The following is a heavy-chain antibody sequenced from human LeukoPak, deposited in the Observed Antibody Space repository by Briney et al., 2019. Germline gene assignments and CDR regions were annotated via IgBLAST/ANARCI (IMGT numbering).Heavy chain of an antibody. CDR2: VYYSGTT. Sequence: PSETLSLTCTVSGGSISSYSWSWIRQPPGKRLEWIGYVYYSGTTNYNPSLRSRVTISVDTSKDQFSLKLSSVTAADTAVYYCARGGYYGSGNDFRFDPWGQGTLVTVSS. CDR1: GGSISSYS. D-gene: IGHD3-10*01. CDR3: ARGGYYGSGNDFRFDP. V-gene: IGHV4-59*01. J-gene: IGHJ5*02.